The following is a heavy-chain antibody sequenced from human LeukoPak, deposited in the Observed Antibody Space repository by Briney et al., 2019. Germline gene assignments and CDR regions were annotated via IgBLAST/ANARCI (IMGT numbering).Heavy chain of an antibody. Sequence: GRSLRLSCAVSGFTFSSYAMHWVRQAPGKGLEWVAVISYDGGNKYYADSVKGRFTISRDNSKNTLYLQMNSLGAEDTAVYYCARGFCSTTSCPGWAYYYGMDVWGKGTTVTVSS. V-gene: IGHV3-30*04. D-gene: IGHD2-2*01. CDR2: ISYDGGNK. CDR3: ARGFCSTTSCPGWAYYYGMDV. J-gene: IGHJ6*04. CDR1: GFTFSSYA.